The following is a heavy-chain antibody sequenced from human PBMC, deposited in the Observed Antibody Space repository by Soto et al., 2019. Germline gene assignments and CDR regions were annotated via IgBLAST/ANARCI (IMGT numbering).Heavy chain of an antibody. CDR1: GGSVTNSSYY. J-gene: IGHJ4*02. D-gene: IGHD4-17*01. CDR2: VYYRGRR. V-gene: IGHV4-39*01. CDR3: VSQRTTVPTQAYFDY. Sequence: KTSETLSLTCTVSGGSVTNSSYYWGWIRQSPGKGLEWIGSVYYRGRRYSKSSVKSRVTISVDTSKNRFSLSLNSVAASDTAVYFCVSQRTTVPTQAYFDYWGPGALVTVSS.